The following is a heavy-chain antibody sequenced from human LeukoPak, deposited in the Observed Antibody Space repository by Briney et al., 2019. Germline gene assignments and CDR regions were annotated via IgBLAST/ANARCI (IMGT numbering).Heavy chain of an antibody. J-gene: IGHJ5*02. Sequence: PSETLSLTCTVSGGSICSSSYYWGWIRQPPGKGLEWIGSIYYSGSTYYNPSLKSRVTISVDTSKNQFSLKLSSVTAADTAVYYCARDWFDPWGQGTLVTVSS. CDR1: GGSICSSSYY. V-gene: IGHV4-39*07. CDR2: IYYSGST. CDR3: ARDWFDP.